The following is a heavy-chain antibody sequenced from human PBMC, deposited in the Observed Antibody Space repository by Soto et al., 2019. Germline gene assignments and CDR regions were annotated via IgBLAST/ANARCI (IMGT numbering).Heavy chain of an antibody. Sequence: QVQLVESGGGVVQPGRSLRLTCEVSGFTFSSYAMHWVRQAPGKGLEWVAIISYDATNKYYADSVKGRFTISRDNSKNTLYLQMNSLSAEDTAVYYCARRRKGGEYYFDYWGQGNLVTVSS. J-gene: IGHJ4*02. CDR2: ISYDATNK. D-gene: IGHD3-16*01. V-gene: IGHV3-30-3*01. CDR3: ARRRKGGEYYFDY. CDR1: GFTFSSYA.